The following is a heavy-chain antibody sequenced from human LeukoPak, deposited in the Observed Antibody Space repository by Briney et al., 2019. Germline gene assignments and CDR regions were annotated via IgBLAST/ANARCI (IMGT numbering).Heavy chain of an antibody. Sequence: SGGSLRLSCAASGFTFTIYAMSWARQAPGKGLEWVSSISSTGEYTYYTGSVKGRFTISRDSSKNTLYLHMNSLRGEDTAVYYCAKDRPNYYGSDGHYYRRNGDYWGQGTLVTVSS. D-gene: IGHD3-22*01. J-gene: IGHJ4*02. V-gene: IGHV3-23*01. CDR1: GFTFTIYA. CDR3: AKDRPNYYGSDGHYYRRNGDY. CDR2: ISSTGEYT.